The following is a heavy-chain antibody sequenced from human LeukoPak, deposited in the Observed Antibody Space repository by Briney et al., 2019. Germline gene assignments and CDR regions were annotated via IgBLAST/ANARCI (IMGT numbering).Heavy chain of an antibody. V-gene: IGHV1-2*02. CDR1: GYTFTGYY. CDR2: INPNSGGT. Sequence: GASVKVSCKASGYTFTGYYMHWVRQAPGQGLEWMGWINPNSGGTNYAQKFQGRVTMTRDTSISTAYMELSRLGSDDTAVYYCARVAYVSSSSWFDPWGQGTLVTVSS. J-gene: IGHJ5*02. D-gene: IGHD6-6*01. CDR3: ARVAYVSSSSWFDP.